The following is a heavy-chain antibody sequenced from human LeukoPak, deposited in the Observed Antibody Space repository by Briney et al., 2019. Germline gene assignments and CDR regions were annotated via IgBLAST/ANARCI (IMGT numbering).Heavy chain of an antibody. Sequence: SETLSLTCAVYGGSFSGYYWSWIRQPPGKGLEWNGEINHSGSTNYNPSLKSRVTISVDTSKNQFSLKLSSVTAADTAVYYCARSRPYYDFWSGYYTGHLDYWGQGTLVTVSS. V-gene: IGHV4-34*01. CDR3: ARSRPYYDFWSGYYTGHLDY. D-gene: IGHD3-3*01. CDR2: INHSGST. J-gene: IGHJ4*02. CDR1: GGSFSGYY.